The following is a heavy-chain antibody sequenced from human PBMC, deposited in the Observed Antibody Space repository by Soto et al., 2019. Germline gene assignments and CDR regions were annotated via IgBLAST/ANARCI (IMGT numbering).Heavy chain of an antibody. V-gene: IGHV4-59*01. CDR2: VYYNGVT. Sequence: PSETLSLTCTLSGGSISSYYWSWIRQSPGKGLEWIGYVYYNGVTKYNPSLKSRVTISADTSNNQFSLKLRSVSAADTAVYYCGRGTCRCGECYCTKRWLDLCGRGTSATVSS. CDR1: GGSISSYY. D-gene: IGHD2-21*01. CDR3: GRGTCRCGECYCTKRWLDL. J-gene: IGHJ5*02.